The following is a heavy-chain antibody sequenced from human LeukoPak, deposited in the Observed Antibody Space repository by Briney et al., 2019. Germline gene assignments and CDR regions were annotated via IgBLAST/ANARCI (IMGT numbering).Heavy chain of an antibody. CDR3: ARGYSDSSGYYYGWYFDL. J-gene: IGHJ2*01. CDR2: IYSGGST. Sequence: GGSLRLSCAASGFTVSSNYMSWVRQAPGKGLEWVSVIYSGGSTYYADSVKGRFTISRDNSKNTLYLQMNSLRAEDTAVYYCARGYSDSSGYYYGWYFDLXGRXTLVTVSS. CDR1: GFTVSSNY. V-gene: IGHV3-53*01. D-gene: IGHD3-22*01.